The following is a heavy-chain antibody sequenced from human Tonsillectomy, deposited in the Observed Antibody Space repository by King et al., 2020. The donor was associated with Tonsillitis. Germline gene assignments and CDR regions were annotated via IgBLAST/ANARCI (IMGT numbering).Heavy chain of an antibody. Sequence: QLVQSGGGVVQPGRSLRLSCAASGFTFSSYAMHWVRQAPGKGLEWVALISYDGSNKYYADSVKGRFPISRDNSKNTLYLQMNSLRAEDTAVYYCAKAYRPGEWLLEGMDVWGQGTTVTVSS. V-gene: IGHV3-30*18. CDR1: GFTFSSYA. J-gene: IGHJ6*02. CDR2: ISYDGSNK. CDR3: AKAYRPGEWLLEGMDV. D-gene: IGHD6-19*01.